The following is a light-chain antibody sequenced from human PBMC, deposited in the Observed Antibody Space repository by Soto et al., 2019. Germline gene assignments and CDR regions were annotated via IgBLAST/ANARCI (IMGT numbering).Light chain of an antibody. Sequence: AIQLTQSPSSLSASVGDRVTITCRASQDISSRLGWYQQKPGRAPKLLIYDASSLQGGVPSRFSGSGSGTDFTLTISSLQPEDFATYYCLQDYDYLWTFGQGTKVDI. J-gene: IGKJ1*01. CDR1: QDISSR. CDR3: LQDYDYLWT. V-gene: IGKV1-6*01. CDR2: DAS.